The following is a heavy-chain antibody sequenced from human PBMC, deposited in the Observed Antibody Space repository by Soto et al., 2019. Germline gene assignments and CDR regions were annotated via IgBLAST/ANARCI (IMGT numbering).Heavy chain of an antibody. V-gene: IGHV1-18*04. Sequence: ASVKVSCKASGYTFTSYGISWVRQAPGQGLEWMGWISAYNGNTNYAQKLQGRVTMTTDTSTSTAYMELRSLRSDDTAVYYCATPGGVVAPAATFDYWGQGTLVTVSS. CDR1: GYTFTSYG. D-gene: IGHD2-2*01. CDR3: ATPGGVVAPAATFDY. J-gene: IGHJ4*02. CDR2: ISAYNGNT.